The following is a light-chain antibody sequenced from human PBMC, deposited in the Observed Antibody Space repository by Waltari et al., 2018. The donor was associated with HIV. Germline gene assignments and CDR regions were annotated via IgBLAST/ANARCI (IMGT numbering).Light chain of an antibody. V-gene: IGKV1-5*03. CDR2: KAS. CDR1: QSISSW. CDR3: QQYSNYPGT. J-gene: IGKJ2*02. Sequence: DIQMTQPTPTLSASVGDRVTITCRASQSISSWLAWYQQKPGNAPKLLIYKASSLESGVPSRFSGSGSGPEFTLTISSLQPDDFATYYCQQYSNYPGTFGQGTKLEIK.